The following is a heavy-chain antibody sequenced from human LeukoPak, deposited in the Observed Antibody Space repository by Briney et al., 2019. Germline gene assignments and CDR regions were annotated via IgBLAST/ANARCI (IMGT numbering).Heavy chain of an antibody. V-gene: IGHV3-7*01. J-gene: IGHJ4*02. CDR2: IKPDGSET. CDR1: GFTFSTYW. D-gene: IGHD3-10*01. CDR3: AISPYYSDWG. Sequence: TGGSLRLSCAASGFTFSTYWMSWVRQAPGKGLEWVANIKPDGSETHYVDSVKGRFTISRDNAKNSLYLQMNSLRAEDTAVFHCAISPYYSDWGWGQGTLVTVSS.